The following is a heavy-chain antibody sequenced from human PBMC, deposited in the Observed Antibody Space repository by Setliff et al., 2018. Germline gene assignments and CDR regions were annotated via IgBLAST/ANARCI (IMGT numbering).Heavy chain of an antibody. V-gene: IGHV3-23*01. CDR2: ISPSGGDI. CDR3: AKDRDEATFTWGSRTFFDS. D-gene: IGHD7-27*01. CDR1: GFTFRNYA. Sequence: GESLKISCAASGFTFRNYAMSWVRQAPGKGLEWVSSISPSGGDIYYADSVKGRFTISRDNSKNTVYLQMNRLRAEDTAIYYCAKDRDEATFTWGSRTFFDSWGQGTLVTVS. J-gene: IGHJ4*02.